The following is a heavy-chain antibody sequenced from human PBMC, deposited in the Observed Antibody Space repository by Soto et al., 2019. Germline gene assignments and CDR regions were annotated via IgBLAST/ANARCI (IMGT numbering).Heavy chain of an antibody. J-gene: IGHJ3*02. V-gene: IGHV3-73*01. CDR1: GFSISGSA. CDR2: IRVKTNGYET. Sequence: EVQLVESGGDLVQPGGSLKLSCASSGFSISGSAIHWVRQASGKGLEWVARIRVKTNGYETGYAASVQGRFTISRDDSTNTAFLQMHSLNTEDTAVYDSTRLDAPGDRAFEMWGQGTMVTVSS. CDR3: TRLDAPGDRAFEM.